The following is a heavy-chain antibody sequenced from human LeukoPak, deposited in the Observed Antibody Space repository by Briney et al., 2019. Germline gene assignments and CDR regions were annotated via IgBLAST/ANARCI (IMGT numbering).Heavy chain of an antibody. D-gene: IGHD3-16*01. CDR2: VHPLNGDS. V-gene: IGHV1-2*02. J-gene: IGHJ4*02. CDR1: GYTFSDFY. CDR3: ARDYPHQRFDY. Sequence: ASVTVSCKASGYTFSDFYIHWVRQAPGQGLEWVGYVHPLNGDSKNAQIFEGRVTLTRDTSISTAYMELIGLRSDDTALYYCARDYPHQRFDYWGQGTLVTVSS.